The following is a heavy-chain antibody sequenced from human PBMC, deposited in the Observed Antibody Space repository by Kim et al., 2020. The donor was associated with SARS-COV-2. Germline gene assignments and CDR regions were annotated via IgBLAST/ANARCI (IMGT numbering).Heavy chain of an antibody. CDR3: ARDLGDCSGGSCYGKRKDYYFDY. Sequence: SETLSLTCTVSGGSISSGGYYWSWIRQHPGKGLEWIGYIYYSGSTYYNPSLKSRVTISVDTSKNQFSLKLSSVTAADTAVYYCARDLGDCSGGSCYGKRKDYYFDYWGQGTLVTVSS. D-gene: IGHD2-15*01. CDR1: GGSISSGGYY. CDR2: IYYSGST. V-gene: IGHV4-31*03. J-gene: IGHJ4*02.